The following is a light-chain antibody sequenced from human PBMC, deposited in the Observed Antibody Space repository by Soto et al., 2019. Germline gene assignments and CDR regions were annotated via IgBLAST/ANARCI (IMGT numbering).Light chain of an antibody. CDR3: QKYNNWPQT. CDR2: GAS. V-gene: IGKV3-15*01. J-gene: IGKJ1*01. CDR1: QSVSSN. Sequence: EIVMTQSPATLSVSPGERATLSCRASQSVSSNLAWYQQKPGQAPRLLVYGASTRATGIPARFSGSGSGTGFTLPISTLRSEDFAVFSCQKYNNWPQTFAQGTKV.